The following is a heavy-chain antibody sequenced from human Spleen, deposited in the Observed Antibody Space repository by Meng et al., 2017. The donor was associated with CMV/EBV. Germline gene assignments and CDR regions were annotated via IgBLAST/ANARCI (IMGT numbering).Heavy chain of an antibody. CDR2: ISWKSGSM. CDR1: GFSFDDYA. CDR3: ARDPYCSSTSCYMGGSGWYYYYYGMDV. V-gene: IGHV3-9*01. D-gene: IGHD2-2*02. J-gene: IGHJ6*02. Sequence: SLKISCAASGFSFDDYAMHWVRQAPGKGLEWVSGISWKSGSMGYADSVKGRFTISRDNAKNSLYLQMNSLRAEDTAVYYCARDPYCSSTSCYMGGSGWYYYYYGMDVWGQGTTVTVSS.